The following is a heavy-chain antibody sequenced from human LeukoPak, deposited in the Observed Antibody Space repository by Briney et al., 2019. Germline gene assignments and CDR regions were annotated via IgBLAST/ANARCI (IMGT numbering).Heavy chain of an antibody. CDR2: INPSGGST. J-gene: IGHJ4*02. D-gene: IGHD3-10*01. CDR1: GYTFTTYY. Sequence: ASVKVSCKASGYTFTTYYVHWVRQAPGQGLEWMGIINPSGGSTTYAQKFRGRLTMTRDMSTSTVYMELSRLRSDDTAVYYCARDSSVVRGVIKRIFDYWGQGTLVTVSS. CDR3: ARDSSVVRGVIKRIFDY. V-gene: IGHV1-46*01.